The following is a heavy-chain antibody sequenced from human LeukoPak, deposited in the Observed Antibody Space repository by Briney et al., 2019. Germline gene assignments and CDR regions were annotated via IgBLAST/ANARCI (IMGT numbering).Heavy chain of an antibody. V-gene: IGHV3-13*01. J-gene: IGHJ4*02. Sequence: GGSLRLSCAASGFTFSSYDMHWVRQATGKGLEWVSAISTAGDTYYPGSVKGRFSISRDNSKNTLYLQMNSLRADDTAVYYCARGFYFGSGSYPGHWGEGTLVTVCS. D-gene: IGHD3-10*01. CDR2: ISTAGDT. CDR1: GFTFSSYD. CDR3: ARGFYFGSGSYPGH.